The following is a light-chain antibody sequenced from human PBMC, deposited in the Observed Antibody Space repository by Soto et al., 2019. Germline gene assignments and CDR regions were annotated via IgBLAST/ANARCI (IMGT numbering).Light chain of an antibody. CDR3: TSFTTAYTHV. CDR1: SSDIGRYDY. CDR2: DVT. Sequence: QSVLTQPASVSGSPGQSITVSCTGTSSDIGRYDYVSWYQQHPGKVTKLLIYDVTNRPSGVSNRFSGSKSGNTASLTISGLQAEDEADYYCTSFTTAYTHVFGTGTKVTVL. J-gene: IGLJ1*01. V-gene: IGLV2-14*03.